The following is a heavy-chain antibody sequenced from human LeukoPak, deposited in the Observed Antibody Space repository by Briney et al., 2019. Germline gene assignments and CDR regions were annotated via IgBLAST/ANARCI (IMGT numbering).Heavy chain of an antibody. Sequence: ASVKVSCKASGYTFTSYGISWVRQAPGQGLEWMGWISGYNGETNFPQKLQGRVTMTADTSTSTAYMELRSLRSDDTAVYYCASSIFGAKTYYFDYWGQGTLVTVSS. J-gene: IGHJ4*02. V-gene: IGHV1-18*01. D-gene: IGHD3-3*01. CDR2: ISGYNGET. CDR3: ASSIFGAKTYYFDY. CDR1: GYTFTSYG.